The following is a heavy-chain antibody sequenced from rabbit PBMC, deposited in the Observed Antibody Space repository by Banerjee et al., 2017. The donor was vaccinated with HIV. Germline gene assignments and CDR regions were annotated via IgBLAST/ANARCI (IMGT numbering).Heavy chain of an antibody. CDR2: INSNTGNT. Sequence: QEQLEESGGDLVKPGASLTLTCTVSGIDLSSNAMSWVRQAPGKGLEWIACINSNTGNTVYASWAKGPFTISKTSSTTVTLQMTSLTAADTATYFCARDLAGVIGWNFDLWGPGTLVTVS. D-gene: IGHD4-1*01. CDR1: GIDLSSNA. J-gene: IGHJ4*01. CDR3: ARDLAGVIGWNFDL. V-gene: IGHV1S45*01.